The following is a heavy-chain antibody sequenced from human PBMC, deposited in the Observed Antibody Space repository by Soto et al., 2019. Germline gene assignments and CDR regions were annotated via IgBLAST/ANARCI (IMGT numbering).Heavy chain of an antibody. CDR1: GYSFTKYW. CDR3: ARHVMGARGWVEAPL. Sequence: GESLKISCKGSGYSFTKYWINWVRQMPGKGLEWMGRIDPSDSYTNYSPSFQGHVTISADKSISAAYLQWSSLKASDTAMYYCARHVMGARGWVEAPLWGQGTLVTVSS. V-gene: IGHV5-10-1*01. D-gene: IGHD1-26*01. J-gene: IGHJ4*02. CDR2: IDPSDSYT.